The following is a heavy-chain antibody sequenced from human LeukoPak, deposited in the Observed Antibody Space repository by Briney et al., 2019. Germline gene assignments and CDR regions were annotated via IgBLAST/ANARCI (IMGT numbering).Heavy chain of an antibody. CDR2: IIPILGIA. J-gene: IGHJ4*02. Sequence: ASVKVSCKASGGTFSSYAISWVRQAPGQGLEWMGRIIPILGIANYAQKFQGRVTITADKSTSTAYMELSSLRSDDTAVYYCARVPLSYSSSWYYFDYWGQGTLVTVSS. D-gene: IGHD6-13*01. CDR3: ARVPLSYSSSWYYFDY. V-gene: IGHV1-69*04. CDR1: GGTFSSYA.